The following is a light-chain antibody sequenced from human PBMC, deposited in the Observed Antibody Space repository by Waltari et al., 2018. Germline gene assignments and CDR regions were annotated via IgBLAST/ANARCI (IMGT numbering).Light chain of an antibody. CDR1: SSDVGGYNY. V-gene: IGLV2-8*01. J-gene: IGLJ2*01. Sequence: QSVLTQSPSASGSPGQSVTISCTGTSSDVGGYNYVSWYQHHPGKAPKLMISEVNKRPSGVPDRFSGSKSGNTASLTVSGLQADDEADYYCTSYAGSHNWVFGGGTKLTVL. CDR2: EVN. CDR3: TSYAGSHNWV.